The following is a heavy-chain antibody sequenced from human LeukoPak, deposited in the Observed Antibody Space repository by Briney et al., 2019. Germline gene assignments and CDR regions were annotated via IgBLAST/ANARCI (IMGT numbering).Heavy chain of an antibody. CDR3: AKDWVGATTGLVAFDI. Sequence: AGGSLRLSCAASGFTFSGSAMPWVRQASGKGLEWVSAISGSGGSTYYADSVKGRFTISRDNSKNTLYLQMNSLRAEDTAVYYCAKDWVGATTGLVAFDIWGQGTMVTVSS. CDR2: ISGSGGST. J-gene: IGHJ3*02. V-gene: IGHV3-23*01. D-gene: IGHD1-26*01. CDR1: GFTFSGSA.